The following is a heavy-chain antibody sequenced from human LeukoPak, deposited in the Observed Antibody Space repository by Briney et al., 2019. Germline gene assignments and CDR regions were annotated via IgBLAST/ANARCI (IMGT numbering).Heavy chain of an antibody. V-gene: IGHV3-33*06. CDR2: IWYDGSYI. D-gene: IGHD6-13*01. CDR3: AKIVQFTAATGTGLDY. CDR1: GFTFSYYG. Sequence: GRTLRLSCAASGFTFSYYGMHWVRQAPGKGLDWVAGIWYDGSYIYYADSVKGRFTISRDNSKNTMYLQMNSLRAEDTAVYYCAKIVQFTAATGTGLDYWGQGALVTVSP. J-gene: IGHJ4*02.